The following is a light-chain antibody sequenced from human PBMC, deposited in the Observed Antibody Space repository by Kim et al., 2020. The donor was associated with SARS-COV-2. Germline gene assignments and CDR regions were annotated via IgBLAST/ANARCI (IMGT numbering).Light chain of an antibody. V-gene: IGKV3-11*01. Sequence: LSLYPGERATLACKASQSVSGYVAWYQYKPGQAPRLLIYDASKRATGIPDRFSGSGFGADFTLTISSLQPEDFAVYYCQQRNNWATFGQGTKVEI. CDR1: QSVSGY. CDR3: QQRNNWAT. CDR2: DAS. J-gene: IGKJ1*01.